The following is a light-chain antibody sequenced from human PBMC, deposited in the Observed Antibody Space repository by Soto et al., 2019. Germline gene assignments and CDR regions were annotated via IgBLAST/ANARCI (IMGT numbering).Light chain of an antibody. V-gene: IGKV3-11*01. J-gene: IGKJ5*01. CDR2: DVF. CDR3: QQRSNWPPEIT. CDR1: QSISIY. Sequence: EIVFTQSPATLSLSPGERATLSCRASQSISIYLAWYQQKPGQAPRLLIYDVFNRATGIPARFSGSGSGTDFTLTISSLEPEDFAVYYCQQRSNWPPEITFGQGTRLEIK.